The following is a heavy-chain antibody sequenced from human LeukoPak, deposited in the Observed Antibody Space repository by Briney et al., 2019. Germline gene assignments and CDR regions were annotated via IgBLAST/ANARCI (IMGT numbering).Heavy chain of an antibody. V-gene: IGHV3-23*01. Sequence: GGSLRLSCAASGFTFSSYAINWVRQAPGEGLEWVSAITGSGGSTYYADSVKGRFTISRDNSKNTLYLQMNSLRAEDTAVYYCAKRTYSSSSVHWGQGTLVTVSS. CDR1: GFTFSSYA. CDR2: ITGSGGST. D-gene: IGHD6-6*01. CDR3: AKRTYSSSSVH. J-gene: IGHJ4*02.